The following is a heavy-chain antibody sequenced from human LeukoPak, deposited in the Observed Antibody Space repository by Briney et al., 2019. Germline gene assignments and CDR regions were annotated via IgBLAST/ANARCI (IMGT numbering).Heavy chain of an antibody. Sequence: SVKVSCKVSGGTFSSYAISWVRQAPGQGLEWMGGIIPIFGTANYAQKFQGRVTITADESTSTAYMELSSLRSEDTAVYYCARERRESITIFGVVNHPFDYWGQGTLVTVSS. V-gene: IGHV1-69*13. CDR1: GGTFSSYA. CDR3: ARERRESITIFGVVNHPFDY. J-gene: IGHJ4*02. CDR2: IIPIFGTA. D-gene: IGHD3-3*01.